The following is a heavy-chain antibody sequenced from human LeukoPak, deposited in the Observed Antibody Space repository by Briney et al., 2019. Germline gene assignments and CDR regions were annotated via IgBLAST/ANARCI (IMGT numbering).Heavy chain of an antibody. V-gene: IGHV4-39*07. Sequence: PSETLSLTCTVSGGSISSSNYYWGWIRQPPGKGLECIGTIYYSGSTYYNPSLKGRLTISIDTSKNQFSLKLSSVTAADTAMYYCARVQASTLRLPFNWFDPWGQGTLVTVSS. CDR3: ARVQASTLRLPFNWFDP. CDR1: GGSISSSNYY. D-gene: IGHD2/OR15-2a*01. CDR2: IYYSGST. J-gene: IGHJ5*02.